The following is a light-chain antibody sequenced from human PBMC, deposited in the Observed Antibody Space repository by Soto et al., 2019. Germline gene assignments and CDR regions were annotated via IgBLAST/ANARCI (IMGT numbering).Light chain of an antibody. V-gene: IGKV3-15*01. J-gene: IGKJ1*01. CDR1: QSVSSN. CDR3: QQYNNWPPWT. Sequence: EIVMTQPPATLSVSPGERATLSCRASQSVSSNLAWYQQKPGQAPSLLISGASTRATGIPARFSGSGSGTEFTLTISSLQSEDFAVYYGQQYNNWPPWTFGQGTKVELK. CDR2: GAS.